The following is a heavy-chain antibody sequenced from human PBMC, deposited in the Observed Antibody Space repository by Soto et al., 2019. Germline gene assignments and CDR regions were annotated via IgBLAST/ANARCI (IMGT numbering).Heavy chain of an antibody. D-gene: IGHD5-18*01. Sequence: SETLSLTCSVSGGSFSPYTYYWGWIRQSPGKGLEWIGLIYYSGSTSYNPSLKSRVTISVDTAKSQVSLKLTSVTAADTAVYSCARQGRQLWAYFDYWGRGTLVTVSS. V-gene: IGHV4-39*01. CDR2: IYYSGST. CDR3: ARQGRQLWAYFDY. J-gene: IGHJ4*02. CDR1: GGSFSPYTYY.